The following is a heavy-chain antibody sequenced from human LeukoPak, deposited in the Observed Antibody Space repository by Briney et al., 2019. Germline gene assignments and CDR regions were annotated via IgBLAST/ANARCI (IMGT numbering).Heavy chain of an antibody. J-gene: IGHJ4*02. V-gene: IGHV4-34*01. Sequence: PSETLSLTCAVYGGSFSGYYWSWIRQPPGKGLEWIGEINHSGSTNYNPSLKSRVTISVDTSKNQFSLKLSSVTAADTAVYYCASWSVLYDYVWGSYRYEELDYWGQGTLVTVSS. CDR1: GGSFSGYY. D-gene: IGHD3-16*02. CDR3: ASWSVLYDYVWGSYRYEELDY. CDR2: INHSGST.